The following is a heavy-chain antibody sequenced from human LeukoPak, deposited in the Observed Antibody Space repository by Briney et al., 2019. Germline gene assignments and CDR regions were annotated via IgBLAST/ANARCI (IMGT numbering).Heavy chain of an antibody. D-gene: IGHD6-19*01. J-gene: IGHJ4*02. CDR3: AKGIQRYSSGWKPFDY. CDR1: GFTSSSYA. V-gene: IGHV3-23*01. CDR2: ISGSGGST. Sequence: GGSLRLSCAASGFTSSSYAMSWVRQAPGKGLEWVSAISGSGGSTYYADSVKGRFTISRDNSKNTLYLQMNSLRAEDTAVYYCAKGIQRYSSGWKPFDYWGQGTLVTVSS.